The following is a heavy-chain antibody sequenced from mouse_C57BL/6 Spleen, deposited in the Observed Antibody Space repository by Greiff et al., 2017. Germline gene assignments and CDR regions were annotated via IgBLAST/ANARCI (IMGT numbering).Heavy chain of an antibody. CDR3: VYYDYDYAMDY. J-gene: IGHJ4*01. Sequence: EVQRVESGGGLVQPKGSLKLSCAASGFSFNTYAMNWVRQAPGQGLEWVARIRSKSNNYATYYADSVKDRFTISRDDSESMLYLQMNNLKTEDTAMYYCVYYDYDYAMDYWGQGTSVTVSS. V-gene: IGHV10-1*01. D-gene: IGHD2-4*01. CDR1: GFSFNTYA. CDR2: IRSKSNNYAT.